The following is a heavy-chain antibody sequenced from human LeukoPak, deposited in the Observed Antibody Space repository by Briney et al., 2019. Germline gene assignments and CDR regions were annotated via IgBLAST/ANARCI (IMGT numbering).Heavy chain of an antibody. D-gene: IGHD3-9*01. J-gene: IGHJ5*02. V-gene: IGHV4-59*08. CDR1: DDSINSYY. Sequence: SETLSLTCTISDDSINSYYWVWIRQSPAKELEWIGYVHYTWQVRYSPSLKSRVTMSLDTSKNQVSLKLTSVTAADTGVYFCARQEDDWPDLWGQGTLVTVSS. CDR3: ARQEDDWPDL. CDR2: VHYTWQV.